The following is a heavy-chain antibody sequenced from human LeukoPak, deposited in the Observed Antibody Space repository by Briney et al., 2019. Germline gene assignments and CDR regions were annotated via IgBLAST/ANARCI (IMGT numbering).Heavy chain of an antibody. Sequence: ASVKVSCKVSGYTLTELSMHWVRQAPGKGLEWMGGFDPEDGETIYAQKLQGRVTMTTDTSTSTAYMELRSLRSDDTAVYYCARIRTYYYYYMDVWGKGTTVTVSS. CDR1: GYTLTELS. D-gene: IGHD2/OR15-2a*01. CDR2: FDPEDGET. CDR3: ARIRTYYYYYMDV. V-gene: IGHV1-24*01. J-gene: IGHJ6*03.